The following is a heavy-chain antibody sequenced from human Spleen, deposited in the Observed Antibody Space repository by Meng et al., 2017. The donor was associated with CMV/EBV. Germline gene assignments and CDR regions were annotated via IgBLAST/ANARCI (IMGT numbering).Heavy chain of an antibody. D-gene: IGHD3-9*01. Sequence: SINSGDDYWSWIRQPPGKGLEWIGYIHYSGGTFSNPSLKSRVTISLDTSKNQLSLKVNSVTAADTAVYYCARDFASGWGVHNWFDPWGQGTLVTVSS. CDR1: SINSGDDY. J-gene: IGHJ5*02. CDR2: IHYSGGT. V-gene: IGHV4-30-4*08. CDR3: ARDFASGWGVHNWFDP.